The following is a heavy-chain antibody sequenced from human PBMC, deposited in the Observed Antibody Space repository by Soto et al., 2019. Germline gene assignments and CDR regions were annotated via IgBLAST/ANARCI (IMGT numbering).Heavy chain of an antibody. V-gene: IGHV1-3*01. D-gene: IGHD6-13*01. J-gene: IGHJ5*02. Sequence: GASVKVSCKASGYTFTSYAMHWVRQAPGQRLEWMGWINAGNGNTKYSQKFQGRVTITRDTSASTAYMELSSLRSEDTAVYYCAIPPFRIAAGLWRKTWFDPWGPGTLVNV. CDR3: AIPPFRIAAGLWRKTWFDP. CDR2: INAGNGNT. CDR1: GYTFTSYA.